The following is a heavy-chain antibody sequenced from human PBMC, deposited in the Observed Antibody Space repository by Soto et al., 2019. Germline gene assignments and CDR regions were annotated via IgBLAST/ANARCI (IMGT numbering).Heavy chain of an antibody. CDR3: AREGYSSRWNPIDY. D-gene: IGHD6-13*01. J-gene: IGHJ4*02. Sequence: SVKVSCKASGGTFSSYTISWVRQAPGQGLEWMGRIIPILGIANYAQKFQGRVTISLDTSRNQLSLKLNSVTAADTAVYYCAREGYSSRWNPIDYWGQGTQVTVSS. CDR2: IIPILGIA. V-gene: IGHV1-69*04. CDR1: GGTFSSYT.